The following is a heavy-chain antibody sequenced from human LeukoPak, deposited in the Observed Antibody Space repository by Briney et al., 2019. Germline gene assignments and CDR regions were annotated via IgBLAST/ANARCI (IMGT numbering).Heavy chain of an antibody. V-gene: IGHV1-69*05. CDR1: GGTFSSYA. CDR2: IIPIFVTA. D-gene: IGHD6-13*01. J-gene: IGHJ4*02. CDR3: ARHMGIAAPFDY. Sequence: SVKVSCKASGGTFSSYAISWVRQAPGQGLEWMGGIIPIFVTANYAQKFQGRVTITTDESTSTAYMELSSLRSEDTAVYYCARHMGIAAPFDYWGQGTLVTVSS.